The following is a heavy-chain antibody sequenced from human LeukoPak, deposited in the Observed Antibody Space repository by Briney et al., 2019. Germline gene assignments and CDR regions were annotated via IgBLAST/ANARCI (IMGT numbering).Heavy chain of an antibody. Sequence: PSETLSVICTVSGGSISSYYWSWIRQPAGKGLEWIGRIYTSGSTNYNPSLKSRVTMSVDTSKNQFSLKLSSVSAADRAVYYCARDGPSGEGAKDAFDIWGQGTMVTVSS. CDR1: GGSISSYY. V-gene: IGHV4-4*07. CDR3: ARDGPSGEGAKDAFDI. CDR2: IYTSGST. J-gene: IGHJ3*02. D-gene: IGHD1-26*01.